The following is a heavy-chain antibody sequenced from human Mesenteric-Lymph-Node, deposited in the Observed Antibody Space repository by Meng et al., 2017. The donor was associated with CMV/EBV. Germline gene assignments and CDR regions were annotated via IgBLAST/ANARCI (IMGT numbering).Heavy chain of an antibody. D-gene: IGHD6-6*01. V-gene: IGHV3-23*01. J-gene: IGHJ4*02. Sequence: SSGFTFSNSAMNWVRQAPGKGLEWVSTISVSGGTTYYADSVRGRFTISRDNSKNTLFLQMISLRAEDTALYYCAKGAYSSSSGEDYWGQGTLVTVSS. CDR3: AKGAYSSSSGEDY. CDR2: ISVSGGTT. CDR1: GFTFSNSA.